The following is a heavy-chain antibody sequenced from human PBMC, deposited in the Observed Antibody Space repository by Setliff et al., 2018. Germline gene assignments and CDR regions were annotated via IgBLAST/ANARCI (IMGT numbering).Heavy chain of an antibody. CDR1: GFIFSSYW. V-gene: IGHV3-74*01. D-gene: IGHD2-21*02. CDR2: INTDGSTT. J-gene: IGHJ4*02. Sequence: GGSLRLSCAASGFIFSSYWMHWVRQVPEKGLVWVSQINTDGSTTRYADSVKGRFTVSRDNAKNTLYLQMNSLRGEDTAVYYCARGLRPSDNWGQGTLVTVSS. CDR3: ARGLRPSDN.